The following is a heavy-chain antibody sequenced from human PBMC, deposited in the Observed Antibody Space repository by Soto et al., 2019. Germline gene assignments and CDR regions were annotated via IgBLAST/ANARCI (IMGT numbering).Heavy chain of an antibody. Sequence: GGSLRLSCAASGFTFSSYAMSWVRQAPGKGLEWVSAISGSGGSTYYADSVKGRFTISRDNSKNTRYLQMNSLRAEDTAVYYCAKDPYYGSGSYSHPNWFDPWGQGTLVTVSS. CDR1: GFTFSSYA. V-gene: IGHV3-23*01. J-gene: IGHJ5*02. CDR3: AKDPYYGSGSYSHPNWFDP. D-gene: IGHD3-10*01. CDR2: ISGSGGST.